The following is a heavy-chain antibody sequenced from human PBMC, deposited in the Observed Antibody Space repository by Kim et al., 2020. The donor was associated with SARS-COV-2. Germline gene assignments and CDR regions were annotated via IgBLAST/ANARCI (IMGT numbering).Heavy chain of an antibody. Sequence: PSLQGRVTVAVDTSKNQFSLKLRTVTAADTAVYYCARQFERIVATNFFDYWGQGTLVTVSS. D-gene: IGHD5-12*01. V-gene: IGHV4-39*01. J-gene: IGHJ4*02. CDR3: ARQFERIVATNFFDY.